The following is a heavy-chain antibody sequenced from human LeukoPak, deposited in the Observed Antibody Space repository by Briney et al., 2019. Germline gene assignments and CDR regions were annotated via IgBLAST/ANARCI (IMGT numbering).Heavy chain of an antibody. J-gene: IGHJ4*02. CDR1: GYTFTSYG. CDR2: INPNSGGT. D-gene: IGHD2-2*02. Sequence: PGASVKVSCKGSGYTFTSYGISWVRQAPGQGLEWIGWINPNSGGTNYAQKFQGRVTMTRDTSISTAYMELSRLRSDDTAVYYCARDFDCSSTSCYTLIPSYWGQGTLVTVSS. V-gene: IGHV1-2*02. CDR3: ARDFDCSSTSCYTLIPSY.